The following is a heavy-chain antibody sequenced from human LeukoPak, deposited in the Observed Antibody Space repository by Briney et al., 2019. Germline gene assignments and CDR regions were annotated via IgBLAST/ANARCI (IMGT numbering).Heavy chain of an antibody. J-gene: IGHJ5*02. CDR3: ARVQGRAWFDP. CDR2: MNPNSGNT. V-gene: IGHV1-8*01. D-gene: IGHD3-10*01. CDR1: GYTFTSYD. Sequence: ASVKVSCTASGYTFTSYDINWVRQATGQGREWMGWMNPNSGNTGYAQKFQGRVTMTKNTSISTAYMELSSLRSEDTAVYYCARVQGRAWFDPWGQGTLVTVSS.